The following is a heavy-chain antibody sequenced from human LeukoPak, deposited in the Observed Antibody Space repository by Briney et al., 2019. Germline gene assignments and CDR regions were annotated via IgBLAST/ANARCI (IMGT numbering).Heavy chain of an antibody. CDR2: INPNSGGT. V-gene: IGHV1-2*02. CDR3: ARAQVDIVVVPAATHFDY. J-gene: IGHJ4*02. CDR1: GYTFTGYY. D-gene: IGHD2-2*03. Sequence: ASVKVSCKASGYTFTGYYMHWVRQASGQGLEWMGWINPNSGGTNYAQKFQGRVTMTRDTSISTAYMELSRLRSDDTAVYYCARAQVDIVVVPAATHFDYWGQGTLVTVSS.